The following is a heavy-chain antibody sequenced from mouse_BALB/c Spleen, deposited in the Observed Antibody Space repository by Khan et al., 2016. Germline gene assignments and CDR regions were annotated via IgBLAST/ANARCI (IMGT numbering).Heavy chain of an antibody. D-gene: IGHD2-10*01. CDR3: ARAFYGHYYAMDY. V-gene: IGHV1-9*01. Sequence: QVQLKESGAELMKPGASVKISCKATDYTFSSYWIEWVKQRPGHGLEWIGEILPGTGNTNYNEKFKGKATFTADTSSNTAYMQLSSLTSEDSAVYYCARAFYGHYYAMDYWGQGTSVTVSS. CDR2: ILPGTGNT. J-gene: IGHJ4*01. CDR1: DYTFSSYW.